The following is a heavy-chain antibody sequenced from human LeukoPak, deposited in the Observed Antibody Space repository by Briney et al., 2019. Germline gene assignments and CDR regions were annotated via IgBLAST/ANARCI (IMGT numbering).Heavy chain of an antibody. J-gene: IGHJ3*02. CDR3: ARAGYSSSWQTAFDI. CDR1: GFTFSSYA. D-gene: IGHD6-13*01. V-gene: IGHV3-30-3*01. Sequence: GRSLRLSCAASGFTFSSYAMHWVRQAPGKGLEWVAVISYDGSNKYYADSVKGRFTISRDNSKNTLYLQMNSLRAEDTAVYYCARAGYSSSWQTAFDIWGQGTMVTVSS. CDR2: ISYDGSNK.